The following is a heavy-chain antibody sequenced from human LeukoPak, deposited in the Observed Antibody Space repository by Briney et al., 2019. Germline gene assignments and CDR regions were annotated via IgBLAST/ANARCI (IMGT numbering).Heavy chain of an antibody. D-gene: IGHD2-21*02. V-gene: IGHV4-34*01. Sequence: SETLSLTCAVYGGSFSGYYWSWIRPPPGKGLEWIGEINHSGSTNYNPSLKSRVTISVDTSKNQFSLKLSSVTAADTAVYYCVVTATNWYFDLWGRGTLVTVSS. CDR3: VVTATNWYFDL. CDR2: INHSGST. CDR1: GGSFSGYY. J-gene: IGHJ2*01.